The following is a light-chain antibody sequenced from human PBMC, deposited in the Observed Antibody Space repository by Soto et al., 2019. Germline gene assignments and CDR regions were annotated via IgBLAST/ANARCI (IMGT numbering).Light chain of an antibody. J-gene: IGKJ3*01. CDR1: QDISNY. V-gene: IGKV1-33*01. CDR3: QHFDNLPLS. CDR2: DAS. Sequence: DIPMTQSPPSLSASAGDRVTITCQASQDISNYLNWYQQKLGKAPKLLIYDASNLETGVPSRFSGSGSGTHFTFTITSLQPEDSATYYCQHFDNLPLSFGPGTKVHIK.